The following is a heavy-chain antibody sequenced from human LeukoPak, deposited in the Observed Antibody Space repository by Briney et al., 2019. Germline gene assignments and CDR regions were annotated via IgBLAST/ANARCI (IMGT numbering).Heavy chain of an antibody. Sequence: GRSLRLSCAASGFTFYDYATRWVRHVPGKGLEWVSGITWNSGSIGYVDSVKGRFTISRDNAKNSMYLQMNSLRAEDTAVYYCVRGAAYFDYWGQGILVTVSS. CDR3: VRGAAYFDY. D-gene: IGHD1-26*01. J-gene: IGHJ4*02. CDR1: GFTFYDYA. V-gene: IGHV3-9*01. CDR2: ITWNSGSI.